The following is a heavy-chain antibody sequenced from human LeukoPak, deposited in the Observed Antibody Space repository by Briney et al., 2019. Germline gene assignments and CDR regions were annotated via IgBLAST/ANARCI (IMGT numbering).Heavy chain of an antibody. CDR3: ASLTTVTQGYFNS. CDR1: GGSITSAY. CDR2: IYYSGST. D-gene: IGHD4-17*01. Sequence: PSETLSLTCTVSGGSITSAYWSWIRQPPGKGLEWIGYIYYSGSTDYNPSLKSRLTISVDASKNQFSLKLSSVTATDTAVYYCASLTTVTQGYFNSWGQGTLVTVSS. J-gene: IGHJ4*02. V-gene: IGHV4-59*08.